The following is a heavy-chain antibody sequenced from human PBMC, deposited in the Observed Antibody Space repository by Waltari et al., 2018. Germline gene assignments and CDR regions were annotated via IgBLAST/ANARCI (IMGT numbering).Heavy chain of an antibody. Sequence: QVQLVESGGGVVQPRRSMSLSCAASGFTFSSNGIHWVRQAPGKGLEGVAVIWYDGSNKYYADSVKGRFTISRDNSKNTLYLQMNSLRAEDTAVYYCAKDRGDRRGDAFDIWGQGTMVTVSS. CDR1: GFTFSSNG. D-gene: IGHD3-10*01. V-gene: IGHV3-33*06. J-gene: IGHJ3*02. CDR3: AKDRGDRRGDAFDI. CDR2: IWYDGSNK.